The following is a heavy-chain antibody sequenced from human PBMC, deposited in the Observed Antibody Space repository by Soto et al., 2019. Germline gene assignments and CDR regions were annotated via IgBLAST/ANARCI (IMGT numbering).Heavy chain of an antibody. V-gene: IGHV1-69*13. CDR2: IIPIFGTA. D-gene: IGHD3-3*01. CDR3: ARADITIFGVVSWFDP. J-gene: IGHJ5*02. CDR1: GGTFSSYA. Sequence: GASVKVSCKASGGTFSSYAISWVRQAPGQGLEWMGGIIPIFGTANYAQKFQGRVTITADESTSTAYMELSSPRSEDTAVYYCARADITIFGVVSWFDPWGQGTLVTVSS.